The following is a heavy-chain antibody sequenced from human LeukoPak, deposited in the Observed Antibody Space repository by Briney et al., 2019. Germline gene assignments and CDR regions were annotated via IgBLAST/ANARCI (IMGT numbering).Heavy chain of an antibody. CDR1: GYTFTSYY. CDR2: INPSGGST. D-gene: IGHD3-10*01. J-gene: IGHJ4*02. V-gene: IGHV1-46*01. CDR3: ARAPDELLWFGESIYFDY. Sequence: ASVKVSCKASGYTFTSYYMHWVRQAPGQGLEWMGIINPSGGSTSYAQKFQGRVTMTRDMSTSTVYMELSSLRSEDTAVYYCARAPDELLWFGESIYFDYWGQGTLVTVSS.